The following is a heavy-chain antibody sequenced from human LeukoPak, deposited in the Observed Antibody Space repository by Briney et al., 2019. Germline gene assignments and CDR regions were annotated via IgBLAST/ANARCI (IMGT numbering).Heavy chain of an antibody. J-gene: IGHJ1*01. CDR1: GYTFTGYY. Sequence: ASVKVSCKASGYTFTGYYMHWVRQAPGQGLEWIGWINPNSGGTNYAQKFQGRVTMTRDTSISTAYMELSRLRSDDTAVYYCARPAPYYYDSSGYYLQHWGQGTLVTVSS. D-gene: IGHD3-22*01. CDR2: INPNSGGT. CDR3: ARPAPYYYDSSGYYLQH. V-gene: IGHV1-2*02.